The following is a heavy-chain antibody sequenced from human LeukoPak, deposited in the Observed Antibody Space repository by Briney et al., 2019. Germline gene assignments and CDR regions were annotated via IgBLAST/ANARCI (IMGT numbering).Heavy chain of an antibody. CDR3: ARDASPLRGAQEGFDY. J-gene: IGHJ4*02. CDR1: GFTFSSYW. V-gene: IGHV3-7*01. Sequence: GGSLRLSCAASGFTFSSYWMSWVRQAPGKGLEWVANIKQDGSEKYYVDSVKGRFTISRDNAKNSLYLQMNSLRAEDTAVYYCARDASPLRGAQEGFDYWGQGTLVTVSS. CDR2: IKQDGSEK. D-gene: IGHD3-10*01.